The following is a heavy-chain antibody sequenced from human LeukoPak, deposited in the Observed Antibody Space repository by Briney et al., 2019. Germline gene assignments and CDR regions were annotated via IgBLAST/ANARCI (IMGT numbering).Heavy chain of an antibody. CDR3: ARGGLEWEPPGYY. CDR2: IYYSGST. V-gene: IGHV4-59*01. CDR1: GGSISSYY. Sequence: SETLSLTCTVSGGSISSYYWSWIRQPPGKGLEWIGYIYYSGSTNYNPSLKSRVTISVDTSKNQFSLKLSSVTAADTAVYYCARGGLEWEPPGYYWGQGTLVTVSS. D-gene: IGHD1-26*01. J-gene: IGHJ4*02.